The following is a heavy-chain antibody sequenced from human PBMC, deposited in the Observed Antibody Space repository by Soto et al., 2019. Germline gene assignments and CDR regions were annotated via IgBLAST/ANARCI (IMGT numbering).Heavy chain of an antibody. CDR2: IKQDGSEK. V-gene: IGHV3-7*01. CDR3: ARGSSSWFHDAFDI. D-gene: IGHD6-13*01. J-gene: IGHJ3*02. Sequence: GGSLRLSCAASGFTFSSYWMSWVRQAPGKGLEWVANIKQDGSEKFYVDSVKGRFTISRDNVKNSLYLQMNSLRAEDTAVYYCARGSSSWFHDAFDIWGQGTMVTVSS. CDR1: GFTFSSYW.